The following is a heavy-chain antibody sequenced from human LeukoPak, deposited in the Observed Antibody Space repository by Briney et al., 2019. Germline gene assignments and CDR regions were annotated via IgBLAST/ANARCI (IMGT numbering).Heavy chain of an antibody. CDR1: GFTFGDHA. V-gene: IGHV3-49*04. Sequence: GGSLRLSCTASGFTFGDHAMSWVRQAPGKGREWVGFIRSKAYGGTTEYAASVKGRFTISRDDSKSIAYLQMNSLKTEDTAVYYCTRHVLLYYYYGMDVWGQGTTVTVPS. CDR2: IRSKAYGGTT. J-gene: IGHJ6*02. D-gene: IGHD3-10*01. CDR3: TRHVLLYYYYGMDV.